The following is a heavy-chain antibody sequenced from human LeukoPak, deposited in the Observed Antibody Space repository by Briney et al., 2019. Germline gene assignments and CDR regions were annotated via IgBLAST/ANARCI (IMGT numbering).Heavy chain of an antibody. J-gene: IGHJ4*02. CDR2: INHSGST. CDR3: ARLRIMITFGGVIVKTPYFDY. Sequence: SETLSLTCAVYGGSFSGYYWSWIRQPPGKGLEWIGEINHSGSTNYNPSLKSRVTISVDTSKNQFSLKLSSVTAADTAVYYCARLRIMITFGGVIVKTPYFDYWGQGTLVTVSS. CDR1: GGSFSGYY. D-gene: IGHD3-16*02. V-gene: IGHV4-34*01.